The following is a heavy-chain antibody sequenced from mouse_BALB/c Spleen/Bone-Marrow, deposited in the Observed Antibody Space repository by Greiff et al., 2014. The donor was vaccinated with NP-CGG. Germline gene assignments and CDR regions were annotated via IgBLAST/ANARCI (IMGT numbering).Heavy chain of an antibody. V-gene: IGHV1S34*01. CDR2: ISCYNGAT. Sequence: LVKTGASVKISCKASGYSFNGYYMHWVKQSHGKSLEWIGNISCYNGATSYNQNFKGKATFTVDTSSSTAYMQFNSLTSEDYAVYFCVRRGNPIIYDAIDYWGQGTSVTVSS. J-gene: IGHJ4*01. CDR3: VRRGNPIIYDAIDY. CDR1: GYSFNGYY.